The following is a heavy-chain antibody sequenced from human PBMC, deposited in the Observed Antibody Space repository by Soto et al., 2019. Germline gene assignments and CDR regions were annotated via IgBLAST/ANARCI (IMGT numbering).Heavy chain of an antibody. V-gene: IGHV4-31*03. D-gene: IGHD3-16*01. CDR3: ARDKDLQPTVWGF. CDR1: GDSMATGGHY. Sequence: TLSLTCTVSGDSMATGGHYYNWIRQVPGKGLEWIGYVYYSGATHYTSSLRARATISRDTSKNQFSLRLISVTAADTALYYCARDKDLQPTVWGFWGQGIQVTVSS. J-gene: IGHJ4*02. CDR2: VYYSGAT.